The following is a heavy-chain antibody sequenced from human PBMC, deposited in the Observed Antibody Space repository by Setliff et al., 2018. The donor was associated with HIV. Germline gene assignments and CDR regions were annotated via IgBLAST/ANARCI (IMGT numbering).Heavy chain of an antibody. CDR3: ARVPLYCSGGKCFSISAFHI. V-gene: IGHV4-61*09. J-gene: IGHJ3*02. D-gene: IGHD2-15*01. CDR1: GGSMSGTFY. CDR2: IYTSGSA. Sequence: SETLSLTCSVSGGSMSGTFYWSWIRQPAGKGLEWIGHIYTSGSATFNPSLKSRVTISLDTSKNQFSLKLSSVTAADTAVYYCARVPLYCSGGKCFSISAFHIWGQGTTVTVSS.